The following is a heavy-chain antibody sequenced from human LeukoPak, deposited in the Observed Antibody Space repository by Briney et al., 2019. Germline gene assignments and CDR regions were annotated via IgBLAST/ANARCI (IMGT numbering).Heavy chain of an antibody. CDR2: IRSKADGGTT. J-gene: IGHJ4*02. CDR3: ARDDRPSGHDFVY. Sequence: GRSLRVSCTASGFTFRDYNINWFRQAPGRGLEWVGFIRSKADGGTTEYAASVKGRFTISRDDSKNVAYLQINNLRAEDTALYYCARDDRPSGHDFVYWGQGTLVTVSS. D-gene: IGHD6-6*01. CDR1: GFTFRDYN. V-gene: IGHV3-49*03.